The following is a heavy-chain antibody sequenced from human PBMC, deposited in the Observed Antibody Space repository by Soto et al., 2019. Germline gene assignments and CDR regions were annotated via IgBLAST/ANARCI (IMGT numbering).Heavy chain of an antibody. CDR1: SYTFTSYG. Sequence: QVQLVQSGAEVKKPGASVKVSCKASSYTFTSYGISWVRQAPGQGLEWMGWISAYNGNTNYAQKLQGRVTMTTDTSTSTAYMELRSLRSDDTAVYYCARDNHNIVVVPAAILDVISDAFDIWGQGTMVTVSS. D-gene: IGHD2-2*02. V-gene: IGHV1-18*04. J-gene: IGHJ3*02. CDR3: ARDNHNIVVVPAAILDVISDAFDI. CDR2: ISAYNGNT.